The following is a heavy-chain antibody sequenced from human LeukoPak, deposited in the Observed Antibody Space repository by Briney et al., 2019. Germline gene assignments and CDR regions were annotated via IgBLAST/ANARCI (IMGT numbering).Heavy chain of an antibody. Sequence: PSETLSLTCTVSGGSISGYYWSWIRQPAGKGLEWIGRIYTSGSTNYHPSLKSRVTMSVDTSKNQFSLKLSSVTAADTAVYYCARVLPIGLKVPFRNYYDKLEENAFDIWGQGTIVTVSS. D-gene: IGHD3-22*01. J-gene: IGHJ3*02. CDR1: GGSISGYY. CDR3: ARVLPIGLKVPFRNYYDKLEENAFDI. V-gene: IGHV4-4*07. CDR2: IYTSGST.